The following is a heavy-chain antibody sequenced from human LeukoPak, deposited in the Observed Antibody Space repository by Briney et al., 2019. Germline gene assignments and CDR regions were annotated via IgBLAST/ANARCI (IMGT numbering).Heavy chain of an antibody. CDR2: INPNSGGT. D-gene: IGHD3-3*01. CDR1: GYTFTGYY. V-gene: IGHV1-2*02. J-gene: IGHJ4*02. CDR3: ARAPYCDFWSGYYPTSYYFDY. Sequence: ASVKVSCKASGYTFTGYYMHWVRQAPGQGLEWMGWINPNSGGTNYAQKFQGRVTMTRDTSISTAYMELSRLRSDDTAVYYCARAPYCDFWSGYYPTSYYFDYWGRGTLVTVSS.